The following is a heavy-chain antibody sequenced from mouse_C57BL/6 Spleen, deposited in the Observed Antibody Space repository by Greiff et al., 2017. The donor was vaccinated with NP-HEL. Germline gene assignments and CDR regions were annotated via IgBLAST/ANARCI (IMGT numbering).Heavy chain of an antibody. J-gene: IGHJ1*03. CDR3: ARDITTVPWYFDV. CDR2: IHPNSGST. CDR1: GYTFTSYW. V-gene: IGHV1-64*01. D-gene: IGHD1-1*01. Sequence: VQLQQSGAELVKPGASVKLSCKASGYTFTSYWMHWVKQRPGQGLEWIGMIHPNSGSTNYNEKFKSKATLTVDKSSSTAYMQLSSLTSEDSAVYYCARDITTVPWYFDVWGTGTTVTVSS.